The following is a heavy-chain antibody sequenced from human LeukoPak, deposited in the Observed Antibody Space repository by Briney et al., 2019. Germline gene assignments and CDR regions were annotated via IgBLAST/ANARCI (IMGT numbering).Heavy chain of an antibody. CDR3: ARVRQGDGYNFAGFYYYYYMDV. CDR2: INPNSGGT. D-gene: IGHD5-24*01. CDR1: GYTFTGYY. J-gene: IGHJ6*03. Sequence: GASVKVSCKASGYTFTGYYMHWVRQAPGQGLEWMGWINPNSGGTNYAQKFQGRVTMTRDTSISTAYMEVSRLRSDDTSVYYCARVRQGDGYNFAGFYYYYYMDVWGKGTTVTVSS. V-gene: IGHV1-2*02.